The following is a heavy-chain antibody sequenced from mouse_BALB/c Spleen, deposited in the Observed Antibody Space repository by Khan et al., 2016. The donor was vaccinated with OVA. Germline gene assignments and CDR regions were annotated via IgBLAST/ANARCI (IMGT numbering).Heavy chain of an antibody. V-gene: IGHV5-9-3*01. CDR2: NSGGGTYT. Sequence: EVELVESGGGLVQPGGSLKLSCAASGLTFSTYAMSWVRQTPEKRLVRVATNSGGGTYTYNPDSVKGRFPTPRDNAKNTLFLRMSSLRSEDTAMYYCARPPITTVVATCYWCFDVWGAGTTVTVSS. J-gene: IGHJ1*01. D-gene: IGHD1-1*01. CDR1: GLTFSTYA. CDR3: ARPPITTVVATCYWCFDV.